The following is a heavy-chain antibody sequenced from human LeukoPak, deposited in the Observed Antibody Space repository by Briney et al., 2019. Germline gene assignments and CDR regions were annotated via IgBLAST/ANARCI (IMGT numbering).Heavy chain of an antibody. CDR3: ARDHRTRIAAAGSPWFDP. D-gene: IGHD6-13*01. CDR1: GGSISSGGYY. V-gene: IGHV4-31*03. CDR2: IYYSGST. J-gene: IGHJ5*02. Sequence: SETLSLTCTVSGGSISSGGYYWSWIRQHPGKGLEWIGYIYYSGSTYYNPSLKSRVTISVDTSKNQFPLKLSSVTAADTAVYYCARDHRTRIAAAGSPWFDPWGQGTLVTVSS.